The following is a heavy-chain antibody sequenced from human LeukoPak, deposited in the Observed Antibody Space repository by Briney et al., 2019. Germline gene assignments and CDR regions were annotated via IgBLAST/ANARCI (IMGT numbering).Heavy chain of an antibody. D-gene: IGHD2-8*02. CDR2: IIPIFGTA. Sequence: SVKVSCKASGGTFSSYAISWVRQAPGQGLEWMGRIIPIFGTANYAQKFQGRVTITTDESTSTAYMELRSLTSDDTALYYCARDTALTTIPGGPESWGQGTLVTVSS. J-gene: IGHJ5*02. CDR3: ARDTALTTIPGGPES. V-gene: IGHV1-69*05. CDR1: GGTFSSYA.